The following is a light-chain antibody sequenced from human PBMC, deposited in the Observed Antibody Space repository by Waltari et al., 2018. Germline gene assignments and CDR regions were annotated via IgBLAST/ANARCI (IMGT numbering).Light chain of an antibody. J-gene: IGKJ4*01. CDR1: QDIANY. Sequence: DIQMTQSPSSLSASVGDRVTISCQASQDIANYLNWYQQKPGKAPKLLIYLASNLETGVPSRFSGSGSGAYFNFTISSLQPEDIATYYCQHYDNLLLTFGGGTKVEIK. CDR2: LAS. CDR3: QHYDNLLLT. V-gene: IGKV1-33*01.